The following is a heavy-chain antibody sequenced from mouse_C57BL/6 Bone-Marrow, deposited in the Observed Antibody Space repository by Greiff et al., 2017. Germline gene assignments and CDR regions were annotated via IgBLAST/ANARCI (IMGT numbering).Heavy chain of an antibody. J-gene: IGHJ4*01. D-gene: IGHD1-1*01. V-gene: IGHV1-63*01. Sequence: QVQLQQSGAELVRPGTSVKMSCKASGYTFTNYWIGWAKQRPGHGLEWIGVIYPGGGYTNYNEKFKGKATLTADKSSSTAYMQFSSLTSEDSAIFFCARDYYGSSYSYAMDYWGQGTSVTVSS. CDR2: IYPGGGYT. CDR1: GYTFTNYW. CDR3: ARDYYGSSYSYAMDY.